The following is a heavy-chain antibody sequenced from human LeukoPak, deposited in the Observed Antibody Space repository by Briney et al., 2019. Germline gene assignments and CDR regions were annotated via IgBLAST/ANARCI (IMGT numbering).Heavy chain of an antibody. Sequence: GGSLRLSCAASGFIFSSYVMHWVRQTPGKGLEWVAILSSDGVNKRYADFVQGRFTVSRDNFKNTLYLQMDSLTAEDTAFYYCARDPGTIFDVLNFHFDVWGQGTLVTVSS. CDR2: LSSDGVNK. V-gene: IGHV3-30-3*01. CDR1: GFIFSSYV. CDR3: ARDPGTIFDVLNFHFDV. J-gene: IGHJ4*02. D-gene: IGHD3-3*01.